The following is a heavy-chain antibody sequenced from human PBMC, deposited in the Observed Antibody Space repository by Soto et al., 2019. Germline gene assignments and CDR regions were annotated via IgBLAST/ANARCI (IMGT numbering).Heavy chain of an antibody. V-gene: IGHV3-30*03. CDR3: ARPYYDFWSGYFRAFDI. D-gene: IGHD3-3*01. J-gene: IGHJ3*02. CDR1: GFTFSSYG. CDR2: ISYDGSNK. Sequence: QVQLVESGGGVVQPGRSLRLSCAASGFTFSSYGMHWVRQAPGKGLEWVAVISYDGSNKYYADSVKGRFTISRDNSKNTLYLQMNSLRAEDTDVYYCARPYYDFWSGYFRAFDIWGQGTMVTVSS.